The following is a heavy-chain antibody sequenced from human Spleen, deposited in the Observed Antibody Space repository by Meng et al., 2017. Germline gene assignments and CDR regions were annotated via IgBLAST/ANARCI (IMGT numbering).Heavy chain of an antibody. CDR3: ARLHRDGFRYYHFDY. V-gene: IGHV1-69*13. D-gene: IGHD5-24*01. CDR2: IIPMYGAT. CDR1: GDSFSSYV. J-gene: IGHJ4*02. Sequence: LVMAGTLRNKSGSSGKVSCECSGDSFSSYVIAVVRQSPGQGLEWMGGIIPMYGATNCAQKLKGRVTMTADESTSTAYLELSSLRSEDTAIYFCARLHRDGFRYYHFDYWGQGTLVTVSS.